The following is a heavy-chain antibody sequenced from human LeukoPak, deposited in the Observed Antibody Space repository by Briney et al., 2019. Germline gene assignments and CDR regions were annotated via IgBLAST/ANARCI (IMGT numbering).Heavy chain of an antibody. D-gene: IGHD6-19*01. V-gene: IGHV3-23*01. J-gene: IGHJ6*02. CDR1: GFTFSSYA. CDR2: ISGSGGST. CDR3: ARICGWSPYYYYYGMDV. Sequence: GGSLRLSCAASGFTFSSYAMSWVRQAPGKGLEWVSAISGSGGSTYYADSVKGRFTISRDNSKNTLYLQMNSLRAEDTAVYYCARICGWSPYYYYYGMDVWGQGTTVTVSS.